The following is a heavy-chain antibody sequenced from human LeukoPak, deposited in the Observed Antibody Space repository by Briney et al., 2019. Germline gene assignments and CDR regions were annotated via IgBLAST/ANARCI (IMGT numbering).Heavy chain of an antibody. D-gene: IGHD1-26*01. CDR3: TRDPRGSYGPDAFDT. CDR1: GFTFGDYA. CDR2: IRSKAYGGTT. J-gene: IGHJ3*02. Sequence: PGGSLRLSCTASGFTFGDYAMSWVRQAPGKGLEWVGFIRSKAYGGTTEYAASVKGRFTISRDDSKSIAYLQMNSLKTEDTAVYYCTRDPRGSYGPDAFDTWGQGTMVTVSS. V-gene: IGHV3-49*04.